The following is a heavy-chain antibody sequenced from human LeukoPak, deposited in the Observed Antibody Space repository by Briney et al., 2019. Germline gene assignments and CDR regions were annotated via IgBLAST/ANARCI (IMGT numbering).Heavy chain of an antibody. J-gene: IGHJ5*02. D-gene: IGHD1-7*01. CDR1: GYTFTGYY. V-gene: IGHV1-2*02. CDR3: ARAGNWNYGDGWFDP. Sequence: ASVKVSCKASGYTFTGYYMHWVRQAPGQGLEWMGWINPNSGGTIYAQKFQGRVTMTRDTSISTAYMELSRLRSDDTAVYYCARAGNWNYGDGWFDPWGQGTLVTVSS. CDR2: INPNSGGT.